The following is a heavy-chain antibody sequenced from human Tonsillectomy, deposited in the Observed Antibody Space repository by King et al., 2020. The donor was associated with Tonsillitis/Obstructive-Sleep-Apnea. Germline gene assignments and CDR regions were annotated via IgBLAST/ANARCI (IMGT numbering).Heavy chain of an antibody. D-gene: IGHD2-2*01. CDR2: ISFDGSSK. Sequence: VQLVESGGGVVQPGRSLRLSCAASGFTFSNYAMHWVRQAPGRGLEWVAVISFDGSSKYYADSVKGRFTISRDNSKNTLYLQMNSLRTEDTAVYYCAKEGGYCSSTSCYITYFEYWGQGTLVTVSS. CDR3: AKEGGYCSSTSCYITYFEY. J-gene: IGHJ4*02. CDR1: GFTFSNYA. V-gene: IGHV3-30*18.